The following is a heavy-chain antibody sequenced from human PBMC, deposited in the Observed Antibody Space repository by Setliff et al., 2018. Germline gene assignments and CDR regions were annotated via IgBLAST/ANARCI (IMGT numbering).Heavy chain of an antibody. CDR1: GGSISSDY. V-gene: IGHV4-59*08. CDR2: FYHSASS. D-gene: IGHD3-10*01. CDR3: ARSHYYASGNSHYYYMDV. J-gene: IGHJ6*03. Sequence: SETLSLPCNVSGGSISSDYWSRIRQPPGKALEWIGYFYHSASSNYNPSLKGRVTMSADTSKNQLYLSLTSVSVADTAMYYCARSHYYASGNSHYYYMDVWGKGTAVTVSS.